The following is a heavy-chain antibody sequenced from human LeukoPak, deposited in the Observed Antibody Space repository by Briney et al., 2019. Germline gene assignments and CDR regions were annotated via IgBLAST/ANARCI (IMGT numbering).Heavy chain of an antibody. CDR1: GFTFSSYA. J-gene: IGHJ4*02. V-gene: IGHV3-23*01. D-gene: IGHD3-22*01. Sequence: GGSLRLSFAASGFTFSSYAMSWVRQAPGKGLEWVSGISGSGDNTYYADSVKGRFTISRDNSKNTLYVQVNSLGTEDTAAYYCAKGSYYDSSGSFYFDYWGQGTLVTVSS. CDR3: AKGSYYDSSGSFYFDY. CDR2: ISGSGDNT.